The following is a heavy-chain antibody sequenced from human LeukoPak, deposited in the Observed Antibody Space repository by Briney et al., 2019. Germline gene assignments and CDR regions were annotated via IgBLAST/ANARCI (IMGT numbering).Heavy chain of an antibody. Sequence: GGSLRLSCAACGFTFSTYGMHWVRQAPGKGLEWLAGISYDGSNKYYADSVKGQFTISKDNSKNTLYLQMNSLGDEDTAVYYCAGRAELGRGFDYWGQGTLVTVSS. D-gene: IGHD7-27*01. CDR3: AGRAELGRGFDY. CDR2: ISYDGSNK. CDR1: GFTFSTYG. V-gene: IGHV3-30*03. J-gene: IGHJ4*02.